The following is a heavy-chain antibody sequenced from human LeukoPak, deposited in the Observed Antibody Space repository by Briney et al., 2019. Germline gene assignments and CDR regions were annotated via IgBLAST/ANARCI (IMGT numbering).Heavy chain of an antibody. V-gene: IGHV6-1*01. CDR1: GDSVSSNNAA. CDR2: TYYRSKWYN. CDR3: ARGPRFGIRMIVVVTKGHFDY. Sequence: SQTLSLTCAISGDSVSSNNAAWNWIRQSPSRGLEWLGRTYYRSKWYNDYAVSVKSRITINPDTSKNQFSLQLNSVTPEDTAVYYCARGPRFGIRMIVVVTKGHFDYWGQGTLVTVSS. J-gene: IGHJ4*02. D-gene: IGHD3-22*01.